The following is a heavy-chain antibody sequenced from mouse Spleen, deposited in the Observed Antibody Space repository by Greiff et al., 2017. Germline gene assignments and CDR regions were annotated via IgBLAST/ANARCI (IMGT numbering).Heavy chain of an antibody. CDR1: GYTFTSYW. CDR3: ARGGATVCWYFDV. Sequence: VQLQQPGAELVQPGASVKMSCKASGYTFTSYWITWVKQRPGQGLEWIGDIYPGSGSTNYNEKFKSKATLTVDTSSSTAYMQLSSLTSEDSAVYYCARGGATVCWYFDVWGAGTTVTVSS. V-gene: IGHV1-55*01. CDR2: IYPGSGST. J-gene: IGHJ1*01. D-gene: IGHD3-1*01.